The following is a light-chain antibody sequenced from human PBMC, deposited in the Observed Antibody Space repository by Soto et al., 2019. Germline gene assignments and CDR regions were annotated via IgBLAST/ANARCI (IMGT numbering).Light chain of an antibody. CDR1: IKVVSGYNF. V-gene: IGLV2-14*03. CDR3: SSYTSSNTYV. Sequence: QSAPNQPASGSGAPRQGLTISYTGKIKVVSGYNFVSWYQQYPGKAPKLMIYDVSNRPSGVSNRFSGSKSGNTASLTISGLQAEDEADYYCSSYTSSNTYVFGAGTKVTVL. J-gene: IGLJ1*01. CDR2: DVS.